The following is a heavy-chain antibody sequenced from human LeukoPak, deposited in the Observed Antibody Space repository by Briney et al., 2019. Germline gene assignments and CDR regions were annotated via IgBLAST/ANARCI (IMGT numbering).Heavy chain of an antibody. CDR2: IYYSGST. CDR1: GGSISSYY. Sequence: PSETLSPTCTVSGGSISSYYWSWIRQPPGKGLEWIGYIYYSGSTNYNPSLKSRVTISVDTSKNQFSLKLSSVTAADTAVYYCARMEARDPYYLGYWGQGTLVTVSS. J-gene: IGHJ4*02. V-gene: IGHV4-59*01. D-gene: IGHD3-3*01. CDR3: ARMEARDPYYLGY.